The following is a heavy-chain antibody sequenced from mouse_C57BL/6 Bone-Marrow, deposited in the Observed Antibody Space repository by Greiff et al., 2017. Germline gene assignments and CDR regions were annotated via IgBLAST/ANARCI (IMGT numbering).Heavy chain of an antibody. D-gene: IGHD1-1*01. V-gene: IGHV5-17*01. J-gene: IGHJ3*01. Sequence: EVKLVESGGGLVKPGGSLKLSCAASGFTFSDSGMHWVRQAPEKGLEWVAYISSGSSTIYYADTVKGRFTISRDNAKHTLFLQMTSLRSEDTAMYYCARPLYYGSSSFAYWGQGTLVTVSA. CDR3: ARPLYYGSSSFAY. CDR1: GFTFSDSG. CDR2: ISSGSSTI.